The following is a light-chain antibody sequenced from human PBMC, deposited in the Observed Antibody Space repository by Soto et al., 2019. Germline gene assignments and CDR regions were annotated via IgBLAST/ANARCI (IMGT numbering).Light chain of an antibody. CDR1: SSDVGSYNR. J-gene: IGLJ1*01. CDR2: EVS. V-gene: IGLV2-18*02. CDR3: NSYKASTTHV. Sequence: QSVLTQPPSVSGSPGQSVAISCTGTSSDVGSYNRVSWYQQPPGAAPKLMIYEVSNRPSGVSDRFSGSKSGNTASLTISGLQADYEADSYCNSYKASTTHVFGTRTEVTDL.